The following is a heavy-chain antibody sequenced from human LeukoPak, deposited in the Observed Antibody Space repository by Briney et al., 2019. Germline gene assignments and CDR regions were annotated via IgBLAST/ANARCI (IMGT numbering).Heavy chain of an antibody. V-gene: IGHV1-8*03. CDR2: MSTKSGHT. Sequence: ASVKVSCKASGYSFPTYDINWVRQATGQGLQWMGWMSTKSGHTAYAKKFQGRVIFTRNISISTAYMEVSSLTSEDTAVYYCANGRASAGGYSGYDWGDWFDPWGQGTLVTVSS. CDR3: ANGRASAGGYSGYDWGDWFDP. D-gene: IGHD5-12*01. CDR1: GYSFPTYD. J-gene: IGHJ5*02.